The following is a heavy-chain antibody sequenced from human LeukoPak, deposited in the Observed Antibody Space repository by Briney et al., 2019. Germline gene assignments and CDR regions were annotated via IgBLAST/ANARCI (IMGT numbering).Heavy chain of an antibody. Sequence: PGGSLRLSCAASGFTFSSYGMGWVRQAPGKGLEWVSSISGGGETTYYADSVKGRFTISRDNSKNTLYLQMNSLRAEDTAVYYCARDSFDYVWRTYQAYYYYMDVWGKGTTVTVSS. V-gene: IGHV3-23*01. CDR1: GFTFSSYG. D-gene: IGHD3-16*02. J-gene: IGHJ6*03. CDR2: ISGGGETT. CDR3: ARDSFDYVWRTYQAYYYYMDV.